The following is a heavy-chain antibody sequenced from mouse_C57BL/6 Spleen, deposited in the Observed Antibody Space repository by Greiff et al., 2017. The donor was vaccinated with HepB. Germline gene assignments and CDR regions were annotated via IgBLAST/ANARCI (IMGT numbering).Heavy chain of an antibody. CDR3: ANSYYYGSSYGYFDV. J-gene: IGHJ1*03. Sequence: QVQLKQPGAELVRPGTSVKLSCKASGYTFTSYWMHWVKQRPGQGLEWIGVIDPSDSYTNYNQKFKGKATLTVDTSSSTAYMQLSSLTSEDSAVYDCANSYYYGSSYGYFDVWGTGTTVTVSS. D-gene: IGHD1-1*01. CDR1: GYTFTSYW. CDR2: IDPSDSYT. V-gene: IGHV1-59*01.